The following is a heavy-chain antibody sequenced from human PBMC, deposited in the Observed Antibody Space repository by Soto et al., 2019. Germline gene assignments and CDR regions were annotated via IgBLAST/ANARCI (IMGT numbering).Heavy chain of an antibody. CDR2: IGGSGSST. J-gene: IGHJ4*02. Sequence: GGSMELGCAACGLTLCSYAMSWVRQAPGKGLEWVSGIGGSGSSTFYADSVKGRFTISRDNSKNTLYLQMNSLRAEDTAVYHCAKVSTGYYYYFDPWGRGTLVTVSS. D-gene: IGHD3-9*01. CDR1: GLTLCSYA. V-gene: IGHV3-23*01. CDR3: AKVSTGYYYYFDP.